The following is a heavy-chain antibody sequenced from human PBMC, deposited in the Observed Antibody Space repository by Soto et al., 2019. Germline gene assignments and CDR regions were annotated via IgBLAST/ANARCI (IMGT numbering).Heavy chain of an antibody. CDR3: APHYPDSSGYFDH. J-gene: IGHJ4*02. CDR2: VNPNNGAT. CDR1: GYIFTGNY. V-gene: IGHV1-2*02. Sequence: ASVKVSCKASGYIFTGNYMHWVRQAPGQGLEYMGWVNPNNGATNYAQNFQGRVTMTWDTSISTAYMEVRRLRSDDTAVYYCAPHYPDSSGYFDHWGQGTLVTVSS. D-gene: IGHD3-22*01.